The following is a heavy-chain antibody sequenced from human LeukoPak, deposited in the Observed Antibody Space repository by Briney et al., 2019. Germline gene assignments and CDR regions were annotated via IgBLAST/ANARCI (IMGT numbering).Heavy chain of an antibody. CDR1: GYTFTSYG. D-gene: IGHD4-17*01. V-gene: IGHV1-18*01. J-gene: IGHJ4*02. Sequence: ASVKVSCKASGYTFTSYGISWVRQAPGQGLEWMGWISAFNGDTNYAQKFQGRVTLTTDTSTTTAYMDLGSLRSDDTAVYYCARARRGGDYDSYFDYWGQGTLLTVSS. CDR3: ARARRGGDYDSYFDY. CDR2: ISAFNGDT.